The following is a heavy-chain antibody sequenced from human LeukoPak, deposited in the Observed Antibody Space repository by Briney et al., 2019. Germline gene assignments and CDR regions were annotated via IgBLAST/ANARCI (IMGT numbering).Heavy chain of an antibody. CDR2: IYSGGST. CDR3: ASRSPSRTYDFWSGYYLHDAFDI. CDR1: GFTVSSNY. V-gene: IGHV3-66*02. Sequence: GGSLRLSCAASGFTVSSNYMRWVRQAPGKGLEWVSVIYSGGSTYYADSVKGRFTISRDNSKNTLYLQMNSLRAEDTAVYYCASRSPSRTYDFWSGYYLHDAFDIWGQGTMVTVSS. D-gene: IGHD3-3*01. J-gene: IGHJ3*02.